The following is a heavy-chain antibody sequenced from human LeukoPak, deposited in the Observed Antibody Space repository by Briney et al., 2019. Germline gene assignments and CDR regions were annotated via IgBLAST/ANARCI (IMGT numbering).Heavy chain of an antibody. D-gene: IGHD6-19*01. CDR1: GYTFTGYY. CDR3: ASGDYIAVADYYYYMDV. CDR2: INPNSGGT. J-gene: IGHJ6*03. Sequence: GASVKVSCKASGYTFTGYYLHWARQAPGQGLEWMGWINPNSGGTNYAQKFQGRVTMTRDTSISTAYMELSRLRSDDTAVYYCASGDYIAVADYYYYMDVWGKGTTVTVSS. V-gene: IGHV1-2*02.